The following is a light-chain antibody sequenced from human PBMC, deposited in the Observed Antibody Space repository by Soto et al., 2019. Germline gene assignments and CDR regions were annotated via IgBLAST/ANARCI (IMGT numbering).Light chain of an antibody. V-gene: IGKV3-11*01. Sequence: EIVLTQSPATLSLSPGERATLSCRASQSVSNSLVWFQQKPGQAPRLLIYDASNRATDIPARFSGSGSGTDFTLTISSLEPEDLAFYYCQQRRNWPRTFGQGTKLEIK. CDR3: QQRRNWPRT. CDR1: QSVSNS. J-gene: IGKJ2*01. CDR2: DAS.